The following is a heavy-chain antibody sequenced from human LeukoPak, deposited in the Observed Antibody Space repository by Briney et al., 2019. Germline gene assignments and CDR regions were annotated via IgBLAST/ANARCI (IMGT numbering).Heavy chain of an antibody. Sequence: ASVKVSCKASGYTFTGYYMHWVRQAPGQGLEWMGRINPNSGGTNYAQKFQGRVTMTRDTSISTAYMELSRLRSDDTAVYYCARGPHFGVVPLHYFDYRGQGTLVTVSS. D-gene: IGHD3-3*01. V-gene: IGHV1-2*06. J-gene: IGHJ4*02. CDR3: ARGPHFGVVPLHYFDY. CDR1: GYTFTGYY. CDR2: INPNSGGT.